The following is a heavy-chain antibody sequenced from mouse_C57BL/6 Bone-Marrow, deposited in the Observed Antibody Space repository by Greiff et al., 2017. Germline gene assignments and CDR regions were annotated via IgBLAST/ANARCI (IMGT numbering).Heavy chain of an antibody. V-gene: IGHV5-4*01. CDR1: GFTFSSYA. CDR2: ISDGGSYT. CDR3: ARDNYGSSSYYFDY. D-gene: IGHD1-1*01. Sequence: EVQRVESGGGLVKPGGSLKLSCAASGFTFSSYAMSWVRQTPEKRLEWVATISDGGSYTYYPDNVKGRFTISRDNAKNNLYLQMSHLQSEDTAMYYCARDNYGSSSYYFDYWGQGTTLTVSS. J-gene: IGHJ2*01.